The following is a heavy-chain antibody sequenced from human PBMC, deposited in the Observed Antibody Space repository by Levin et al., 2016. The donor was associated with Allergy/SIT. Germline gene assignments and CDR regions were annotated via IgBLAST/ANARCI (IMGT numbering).Heavy chain of an antibody. Sequence: GGSLRLSCATSGLTFSYAWMSWVRQAPGKGLEWVGRITSKNDGETTDYGAPVKDRFTISRDDSKNMLYLQMNSVEIEDTAVYYCTTAGISGSRWHYNGLDVWGRGTTVIVSS. D-gene: IGHD1-26*01. J-gene: IGHJ6*02. CDR2: ITSKNDGETT. CDR3: TTAGISGSRWHYNGLDV. V-gene: IGHV3-15*01. CDR1: GLTFSYAW.